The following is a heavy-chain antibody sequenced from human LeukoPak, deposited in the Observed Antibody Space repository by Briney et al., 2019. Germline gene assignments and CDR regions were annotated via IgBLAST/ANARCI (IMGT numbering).Heavy chain of an antibody. CDR1: GYTFTSYD. J-gene: IGHJ6*02. D-gene: IGHD5-18*01. V-gene: IGHV1-18*01. Sequence: ASVKVSCKASGYTFTSYDISWVRQAPGQGLEWMGWISAYNGNTNYAQKLQGRVTMTTETSTSTAYMELRSLRSDDTAVYYCAREVDTGMVKYYYGMDVWGQGTTVTVSS. CDR3: AREVDTGMVKYYYGMDV. CDR2: ISAYNGNT.